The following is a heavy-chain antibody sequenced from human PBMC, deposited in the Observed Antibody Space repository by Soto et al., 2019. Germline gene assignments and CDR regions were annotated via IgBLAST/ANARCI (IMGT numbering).Heavy chain of an antibody. J-gene: IGHJ5*02. D-gene: IGHD6-13*01. CDR3: ARDARAPIAAACPDWFDP. CDR1: GFTFSSYS. CDR2: ISSSSSYI. Sequence: GSLRLSCAASGFTFSSYSMNWVRQAPGRGLEWVSSISSSSSYIYYADSVKGRFTISRDNAKNSLYLQMNSLRAEDTAVYYCARDARAPIAAACPDWFDPWGQGTLVNVSS. V-gene: IGHV3-21*01.